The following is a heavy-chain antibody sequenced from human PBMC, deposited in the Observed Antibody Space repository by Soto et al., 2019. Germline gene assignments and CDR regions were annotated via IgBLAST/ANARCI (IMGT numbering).Heavy chain of an antibody. CDR1: GGTFNTYA. J-gene: IGHJ4*02. Sequence: QVQLVQSGAEMKKPGSSVKVSCQSSGGTFNTYAMNWVRQAPGQGPEWMGDISPMFGAANYAPKFQGRVTITAAEYTGKSYMQLSSLTSEDTALYFCAREVQVHTPAFVYWGQGTLVTVSS. V-gene: IGHV1-69*19. CDR2: ISPMFGAA. CDR3: AREVQVHTPAFVY. D-gene: IGHD3-10*01.